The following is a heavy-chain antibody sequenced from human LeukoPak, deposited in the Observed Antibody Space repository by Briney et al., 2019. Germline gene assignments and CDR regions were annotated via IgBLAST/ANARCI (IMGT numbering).Heavy chain of an antibody. CDR2: IYASGST. CDR1: GGSISSYY. J-gene: IGHJ3*02. D-gene: IGHD6-13*01. V-gene: IGHV4-4*07. Sequence: SETLSLTCTVSGGSISSYYRSWIRQPAGKGLEWIGRIYASGSTNYNPSLKSRVTMSVDTSKNQFSLRLSSVTAADTAVYYCARDGRIAYSSSWAFDIWGQGTMVTVSS. CDR3: ARDGRIAYSSSWAFDI.